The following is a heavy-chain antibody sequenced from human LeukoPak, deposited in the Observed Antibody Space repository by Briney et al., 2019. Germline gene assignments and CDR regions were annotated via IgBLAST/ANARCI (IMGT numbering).Heavy chain of an antibody. CDR3: ARDKIVGATTGPYFNL. CDR2: INQDESEK. V-gene: IGHV3-7*01. J-gene: IGHJ2*01. Sequence: GSLRLSCAASGFTFTTYWMSWVRQAPGKGLEWVANINQDESEKYYVDSMKGRFTISRDNAKNSLYLQMNSLRAEDTAVYYCARDKIVGATTGPYFNLWGRGTLVTVSS. D-gene: IGHD1-26*01. CDR1: GFTFTTYW.